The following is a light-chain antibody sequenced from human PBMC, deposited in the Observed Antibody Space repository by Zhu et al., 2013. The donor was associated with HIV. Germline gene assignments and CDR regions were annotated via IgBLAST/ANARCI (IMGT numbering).Light chain of an antibody. CDR3: QSYDSSTLWV. CDR2: NDN. J-gene: IGLJ3*02. Sequence: NFMLTQPHSVSGSPGKTLIISCTGSSGNIGTEYVHWYQQRPGSAPTLVIYNDNERPSGVPARFSGSIDRSTRSASLTISGLKTEDEADYYCQSYDSSTLWVFGGGTKLTVL. CDR1: SGNIGTEY. V-gene: IGLV6-57*02.